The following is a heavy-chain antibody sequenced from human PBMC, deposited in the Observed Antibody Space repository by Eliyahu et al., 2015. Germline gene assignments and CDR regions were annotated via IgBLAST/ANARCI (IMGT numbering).Heavy chain of an antibody. Sequence: EVQLLESGGGLVQPGGSLRXSCAASGXTFSXXAMSWVRQAPGKGLVWVSAISGSGGSTYYADSVKGRFTISRDNSKNTLYLQINSLRAEDTAIYYCGKGYSDWSSTFEYWGQGTLVTVSS. J-gene: IGHJ4*02. CDR1: GXTFSXXA. D-gene: IGHD3-9*01. CDR2: ISGSGGST. V-gene: IGHV3-23*01. CDR3: GKGYSDWSSTFEY.